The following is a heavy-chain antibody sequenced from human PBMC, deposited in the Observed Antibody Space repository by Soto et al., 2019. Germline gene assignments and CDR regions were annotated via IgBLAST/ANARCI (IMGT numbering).Heavy chain of an antibody. CDR1: GFTFSSYD. D-gene: IGHD3-10*01. CDR3: AKDWVAWFREPHGMDV. V-gene: IGHV3-23*01. J-gene: IGHJ6*02. Sequence: EVQLLESGGGLVQPGGSLRLSCAASGFTFSSYDMSWVRQAPGKGLEWVSAISGSGGSTYYADSVKGRFTISRDNSKNTLYLQMNSLRAEDTAVYYCAKDWVAWFREPHGMDVWGQGTTVTVSS. CDR2: ISGSGGST.